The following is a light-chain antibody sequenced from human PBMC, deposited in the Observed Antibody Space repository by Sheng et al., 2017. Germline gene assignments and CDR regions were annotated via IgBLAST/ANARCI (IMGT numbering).Light chain of an antibody. CDR2: GAS. J-gene: IGKJ2*03. Sequence: EIVMTQSPATLSVSPGERATLSCRASQSINSNLAWYQQKPGQVPRLLIYGASTRVTGIPARFSGSGSGTEFTLTITSLQSEDFAVYYCQQYNNWPPYSFGQGTKLEIK. CDR1: QSINSN. CDR3: QQYNNWPPYS. V-gene: IGKV3-15*01.